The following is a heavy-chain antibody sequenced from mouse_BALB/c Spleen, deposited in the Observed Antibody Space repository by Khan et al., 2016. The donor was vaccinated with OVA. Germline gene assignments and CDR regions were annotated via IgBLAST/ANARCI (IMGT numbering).Heavy chain of an antibody. J-gene: IGHJ2*01. V-gene: IGHV1-20*02. Sequence: VQLQQPGPELVKPGASVKISCKASGYSFIGYFMNWVMQSHGKSLEWIGRINPHIGETFYNQKFVGKATLTVDESSSTAHMELRSLASEDSAVYFCARKNGSDFDYWGQGTTLTVSS. CDR3: ARKNGSDFDY. CDR1: GYSFIGYF. CDR2: INPHIGET. D-gene: IGHD1-1*01.